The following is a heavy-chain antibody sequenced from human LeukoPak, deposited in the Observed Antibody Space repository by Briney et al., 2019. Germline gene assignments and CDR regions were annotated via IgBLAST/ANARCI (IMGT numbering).Heavy chain of an antibody. CDR2: VHTRGGS. CDR1: GASNRHCY. CDR3: ARLGSYHDF. J-gene: IGHJ4*02. Sequence: AETLSLTCSVSGASNRHCYWRWIRQTRERGGEGVGHVHTRGGSTYYRSRKTLLTISIDTSSSQPSLKLTSVPAADTAVYFCARLGSYHDFWGQGALVTVSS. D-gene: IGHD1-26*01. V-gene: IGHV4-4*09.